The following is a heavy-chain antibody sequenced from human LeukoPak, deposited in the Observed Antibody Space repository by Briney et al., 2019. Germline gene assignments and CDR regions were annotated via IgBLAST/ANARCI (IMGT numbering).Heavy chain of an antibody. CDR3: ARDHPMIVIVGMDV. D-gene: IGHD3-22*01. V-gene: IGHV3-21*01. CDR2: ISSSSSYI. Sequence: PGGSLRLSCAASGFTFSSYSMTWVRQAPGKGLEWGSSISSSSSYIYYAASVKGRLTISRDNAKNSLYLQMNSLRAEDTAVYYCARDHPMIVIVGMDVWGQGTTVTVSS. CDR1: GFTFSSYS. J-gene: IGHJ6*02.